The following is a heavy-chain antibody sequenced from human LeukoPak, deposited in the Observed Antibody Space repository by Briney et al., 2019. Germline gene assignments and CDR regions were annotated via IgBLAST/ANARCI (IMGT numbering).Heavy chain of an antibody. V-gene: IGHV4-34*01. D-gene: IGHD3-16*01. CDR3: ARRKGITFGGAVDY. J-gene: IGHJ4*02. Sequence: PSETLSLTCAVYGGSFSGYYWSWIRPPPGKGLEWIGEINHSGSTNYNPSLKSRVTISVDTSKNQFSLKLSSVTAADTAVYYCARRKGITFGGAVDYWGQGTLVTVSS. CDR1: GGSFSGYY. CDR2: INHSGST.